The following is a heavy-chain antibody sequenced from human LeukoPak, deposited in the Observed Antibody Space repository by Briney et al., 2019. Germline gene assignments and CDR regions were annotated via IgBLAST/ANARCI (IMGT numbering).Heavy chain of an antibody. Sequence: GGSLRLSCAASRFTFSSYGMSWVRQTPGKGLEWVSAISTSGGSTYYADSVKGRFTISRDNSKNTLWLQMSSLRAEGTAVYFCARDRGDCRGGSCYFDYWGQGTLVTVSS. D-gene: IGHD2-15*01. CDR3: ARDRGDCRGGSCYFDY. CDR2: ISTSGGST. V-gene: IGHV3-23*01. J-gene: IGHJ4*02. CDR1: RFTFSSYG.